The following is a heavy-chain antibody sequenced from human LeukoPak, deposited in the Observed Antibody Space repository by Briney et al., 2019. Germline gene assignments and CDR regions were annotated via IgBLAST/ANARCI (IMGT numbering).Heavy chain of an antibody. Sequence: GGSLRLSCAASGFTFSSYEMNWVRQAPGKGLEYVSAISSNGGSTYYANPVKGRFTISRDNSKNTLYLQMGSLRAEDMAVYYCARDAIMGSPSYYFDYWGQGTLVTVSS. CDR3: ARDAIMGSPSYYFDY. J-gene: IGHJ4*02. CDR1: GFTFSSYE. V-gene: IGHV3-64*01. CDR2: ISSNGGST. D-gene: IGHD1-26*01.